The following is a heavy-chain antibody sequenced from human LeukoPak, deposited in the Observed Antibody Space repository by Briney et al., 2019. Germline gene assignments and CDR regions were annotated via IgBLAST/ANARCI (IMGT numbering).Heavy chain of an antibody. CDR3: ARGGDGTGVDY. D-gene: IGHD7-27*01. CDR2: INHSGST. CDR1: GGSFSGYY. Sequence: SETLSLTCAVYGGSFSGYYWSWIRQPPGKGLEWIGEINHSGSTNYNPSLKSRVTISVDTSKNQFSLKLSSVTAADTAAYYCARGGDGTGVDYWGQGTLVTVSS. J-gene: IGHJ4*02. V-gene: IGHV4-34*01.